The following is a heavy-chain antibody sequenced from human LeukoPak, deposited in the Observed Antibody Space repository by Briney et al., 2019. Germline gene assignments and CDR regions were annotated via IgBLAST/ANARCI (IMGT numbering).Heavy chain of an antibody. V-gene: IGHV3-23*01. J-gene: IGHJ4*02. D-gene: IGHD2-15*01. CDR1: GFTFSNYG. Sequence: PGGSLRLSCAASGFTFSNYGMSWVRQAPGRGLEWVSGISAGGGSTYYADSVKGRFTISRDNSKNTLYLQMNSLRAEDTAFYYCAKTRSWFYFDYWGQGTLVTVSS. CDR2: ISAGGGST. CDR3: AKTRSWFYFDY.